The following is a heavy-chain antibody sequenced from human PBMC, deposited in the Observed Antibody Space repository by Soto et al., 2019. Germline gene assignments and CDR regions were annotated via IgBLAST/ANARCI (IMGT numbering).Heavy chain of an antibody. V-gene: IGHV4-34*01. CDR2: INHSGST. J-gene: IGHJ5*02. CDR1: GGSFSGYY. Sequence: SETLSLTCAVSGGSFSGYYLSWIRQPPGKGLEWIGEINHSGSTNYNPSLKSRVTISVDTSKNQFSLKLSSVTAADTAVYYCATQIGSETQYNWFDPWGQGTLVTVAS. D-gene: IGHD3-10*01. CDR3: ATQIGSETQYNWFDP.